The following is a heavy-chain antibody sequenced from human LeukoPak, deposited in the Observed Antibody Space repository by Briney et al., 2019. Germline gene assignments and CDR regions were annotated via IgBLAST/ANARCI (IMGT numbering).Heavy chain of an antibody. CDR3: ARATNPRYSSSWSN. CDR1: GGSISIGGYY. Sequence: PSETLSLTCTLSGGSISIGGYYWTCIRQHPGKGLEWIGYIYYSGSTYYNPSLKSRVTISVDTYKNQFSLKLSSVTAADTAVYYCARATNPRYSSSWSNWGQGTLVTVSS. V-gene: IGHV4-31*03. J-gene: IGHJ4*02. D-gene: IGHD6-13*01. CDR2: IYYSGST.